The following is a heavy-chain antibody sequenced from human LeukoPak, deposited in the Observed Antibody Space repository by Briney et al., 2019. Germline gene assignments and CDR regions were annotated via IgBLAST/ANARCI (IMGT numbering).Heavy chain of an antibody. D-gene: IGHD1-26*01. Sequence: ASVKVYCKASGYTFTSYAMNWVRQAPGQGLEWMGWINTNTGNPTYAQGFTGRFVFSLDTSVSTAYLQISSLKAEDTAVYYCVSGIVGATSAFDIWGQGTMVTVSS. CDR1: GYTFTSYA. CDR2: INTNTGNP. CDR3: VSGIVGATSAFDI. J-gene: IGHJ3*02. V-gene: IGHV7-4-1*02.